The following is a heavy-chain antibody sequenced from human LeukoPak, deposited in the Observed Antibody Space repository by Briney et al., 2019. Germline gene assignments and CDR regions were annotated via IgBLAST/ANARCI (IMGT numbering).Heavy chain of an antibody. V-gene: IGHV4-59*01. D-gene: IGHD5-24*01. CDR3: ARDLGRDGYNENAFGI. CDR1: GGSISNYY. CDR2: IYYSGST. J-gene: IGHJ3*02. Sequence: SETLSLTCTVSGGSISNYYWSWIRQPPGKGLEWIGYIYYSGSTNYNPSLKSRVTISVDTSKNQFSLKLSSVTAADTAVYYCARDLGRDGYNENAFGIWGQGTMVTVSS.